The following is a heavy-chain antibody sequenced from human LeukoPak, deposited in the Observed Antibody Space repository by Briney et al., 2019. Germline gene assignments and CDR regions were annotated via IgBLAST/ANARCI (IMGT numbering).Heavy chain of an antibody. J-gene: IGHJ4*02. Sequence: GGSLRLSCAASGFTFSSYSMNWVRQAPGKGLEWVSSISSSSSSYIYYADSVKGRFTISRDNAKNSLYLQMNSLRAEDTAVYYCARDEANPYGSGSNLDYWGQGTLVTVSS. CDR1: GFTFSSYS. V-gene: IGHV3-21*01. CDR2: ISSSSSSYI. CDR3: ARDEANPYGSGSNLDY. D-gene: IGHD3-10*01.